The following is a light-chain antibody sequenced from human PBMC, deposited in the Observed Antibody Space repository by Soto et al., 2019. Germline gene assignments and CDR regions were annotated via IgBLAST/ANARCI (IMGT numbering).Light chain of an antibody. CDR1: SSDVGGYNY. V-gene: IGLV2-14*01. Sequence: QSALTQPASVSRSTGQSITISCTGTSSDVGGYNYVSWYQQHPGKAPKLMIYEVSNRPSGVSNRFSGSKSGNTASLTISGLQAEDEADYYCSSFTSINTWVFGGGTKLTVL. CDR2: EVS. J-gene: IGLJ3*02. CDR3: SSFTSINTWV.